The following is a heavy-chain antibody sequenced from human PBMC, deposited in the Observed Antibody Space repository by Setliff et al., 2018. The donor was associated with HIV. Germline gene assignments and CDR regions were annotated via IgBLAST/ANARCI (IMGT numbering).Heavy chain of an antibody. CDR2: ISDSGDNT. V-gene: IGHV3-23*01. D-gene: IGHD2-15*01. CDR3: ARVMEDCINGNCYVFDY. CDR1: GFPFSTYA. Sequence: GGSMRLSCAASGFPFSTYAMNWVRQAPGKGLEWVSAISDSGDNTYYADSVKGRFTISRDNSKNTLYLQMNSLGDEDAAVYYCARVMEDCINGNCYVFDYWGQGTLVTVSS. J-gene: IGHJ4*02.